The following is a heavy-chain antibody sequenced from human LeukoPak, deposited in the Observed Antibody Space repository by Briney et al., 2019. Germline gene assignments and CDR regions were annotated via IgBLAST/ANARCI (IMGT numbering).Heavy chain of an antibody. J-gene: IGHJ6*02. CDR2: IKQDGSEK. Sequence: GGSLRLSCAASGFTLSNYWMNWVRQVPGRGLEWVANIKQDGSEKYYEDSVKGRFTISRDNAKSTLYLQMNSLRAEDTALYYCARDWGMDVWGQGTTVTVSS. CDR3: ARDWGMDV. CDR1: GFTLSNYW. V-gene: IGHV3-7*05.